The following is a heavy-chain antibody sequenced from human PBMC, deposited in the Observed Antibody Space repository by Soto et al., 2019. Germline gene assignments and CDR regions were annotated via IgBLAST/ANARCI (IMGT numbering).Heavy chain of an antibody. CDR2: VSASNGKT. CDR3: ARDDFGVQASWFDP. V-gene: IGHV1-18*01. Sequence: QIQLVQSGSEVRMPGASVKVSCKASGYIFTTYSITWVRQAPGQGLEWMGWVSASNGKTNYAQKFEDRVTMTTDTSTTTAYMELRSLRSDDTAVYYCARDDFGVQASWFDPWGHGTLVTVSS. CDR1: GYIFTTYS. D-gene: IGHD4-17*01. J-gene: IGHJ5*02.